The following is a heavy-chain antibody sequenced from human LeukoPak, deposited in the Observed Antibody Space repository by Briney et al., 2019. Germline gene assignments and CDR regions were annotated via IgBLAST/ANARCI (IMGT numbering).Heavy chain of an antibody. Sequence: PGGSLRLSCAASGFIFRSYEMNWVRQAPGKGLEWVSYIGSSGSSIFYADSVKGRFTISRDNIKNLLYLQMNSLRVEDTAVYYCAREDEDAFDIWGQGTMVTVSS. CDR3: AREDEDAFDI. J-gene: IGHJ3*02. CDR1: GFIFRSYE. V-gene: IGHV3-48*03. CDR2: IGSSGSSI.